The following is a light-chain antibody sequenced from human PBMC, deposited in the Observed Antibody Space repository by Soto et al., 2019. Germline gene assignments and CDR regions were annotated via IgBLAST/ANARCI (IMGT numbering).Light chain of an antibody. J-gene: IGKJ5*01. V-gene: IGKV1-33*01. CDR3: QQYDNVFT. CDR2: GAS. Sequence: DIQMTQSPSSLSASVGDRVTITCRASQGISTYLNWYQQKPGKAPKLLIYGASNLETGVPSRFSGSGSGTYFTFTISSLQPEDIATYFCQQYDNVFTFGQGTRLEIK. CDR1: QGISTY.